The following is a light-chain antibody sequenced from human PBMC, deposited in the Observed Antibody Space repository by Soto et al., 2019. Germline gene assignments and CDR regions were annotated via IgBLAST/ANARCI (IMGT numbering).Light chain of an antibody. CDR1: SSNIGAGYD. CDR3: QSYDSSLSVLYV. V-gene: IGLV1-40*01. J-gene: IGLJ1*01. Sequence: SVSGAPGQRVTISCTGSSSNIGAGYDVHWYQQLPGTAPKLLIYGNSNRPSGVPDRFSGSKSGTSASLAITGLQAEDEADYYCQSYDSSLSVLYVFGTGTKVTVL. CDR2: GNS.